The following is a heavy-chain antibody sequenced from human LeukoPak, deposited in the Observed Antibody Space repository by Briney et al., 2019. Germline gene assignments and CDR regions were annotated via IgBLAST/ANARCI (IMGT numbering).Heavy chain of an antibody. D-gene: IGHD3-10*01. CDR3: ARVAHGSGSYYLNWFDP. J-gene: IGHJ5*02. CDR1: GFTFSSYG. CDR2: IRQDGGDK. Sequence: PGGSLRLSCAASGFTFSSYGMSWVRQAPGKGLEWVANIRQDGGDKYYVDSVKGRFTISRDNAKNSLYLQMNSLRAEDTVVYYCARVAHGSGSYYLNWFDPWGQGTLVTVSS. V-gene: IGHV3-7*01.